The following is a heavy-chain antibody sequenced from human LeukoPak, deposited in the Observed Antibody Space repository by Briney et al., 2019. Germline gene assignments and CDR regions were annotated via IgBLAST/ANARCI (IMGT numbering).Heavy chain of an antibody. V-gene: IGHV1-18*01. CDR1: SYTFINHG. J-gene: IGHJ4*02. CDR3: ARDGDASTGMAFDY. D-gene: IGHD5-24*01. CDR2: ISAYNDNT. Sequence: ASVRVSCKASSYTFINHGISWVRQAPGQGLEWMGWISAYNDNTNYAQKLKGRVTITTDTSTSTAYMELRSLRSDDTAVYYCARDGDASTGMAFDYWGQGSLVTVSS.